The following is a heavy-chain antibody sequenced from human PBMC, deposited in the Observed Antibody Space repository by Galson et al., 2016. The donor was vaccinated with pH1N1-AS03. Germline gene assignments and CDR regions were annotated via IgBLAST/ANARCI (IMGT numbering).Heavy chain of an antibody. J-gene: IGHJ3*01. Sequence: SVKVSCKASGGTFSSYAISWERQAPGQGLEWMGGIIAVFGTANYAQKVQGRVTITADKSTSTAYMELSSLRSEDTAVYYCARDANYDFWSGHDAFDVWGQGTTVTVSS. V-gene: IGHV1-69*06. D-gene: IGHD3-3*01. CDR2: IIAVFGTA. CDR1: GGTFSSYA. CDR3: ARDANYDFWSGHDAFDV.